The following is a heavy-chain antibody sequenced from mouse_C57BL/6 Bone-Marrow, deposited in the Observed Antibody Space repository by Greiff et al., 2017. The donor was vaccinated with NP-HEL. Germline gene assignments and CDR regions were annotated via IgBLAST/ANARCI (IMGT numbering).Heavy chain of an antibody. CDR2: IWSGGST. V-gene: IGHV2-2*01. CDR3: ARNWGRRWPNFDV. Sequence: QVQLQQSGPGLVQPSQSLSITCTVSGFSLTSYGVHWVRQSPGQGLEWLGVIWSGGSTAYNAAFISRLSISKDNSKCQVFFKMNSLQADDTASDYCARNWGRRWPNFDVWGTGTTVTVSS. J-gene: IGHJ1*03. CDR1: GFSLTSYG. D-gene: IGHD2-3*01.